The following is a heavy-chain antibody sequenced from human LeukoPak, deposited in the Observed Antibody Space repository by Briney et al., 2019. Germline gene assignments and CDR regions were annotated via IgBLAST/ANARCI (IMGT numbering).Heavy chain of an antibody. CDR3: ARGIGMYSSIWYWFDP. J-gene: IGHJ5*02. Sequence: SETLSLTCTVSGDSISSYYWSWIRQPPGKRLEWIGYIYYSGSTNYNPSLKSRVSISVDTSKNQFSLKLSSVTAADTAVYYCARGIGMYSSIWYWFDPWGQGILVTVSS. CDR2: IYYSGST. D-gene: IGHD6-13*01. V-gene: IGHV4-59*01. CDR1: GDSISSYY.